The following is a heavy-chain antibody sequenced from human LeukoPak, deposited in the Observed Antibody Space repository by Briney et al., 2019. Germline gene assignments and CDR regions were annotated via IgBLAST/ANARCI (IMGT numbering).Heavy chain of an antibody. CDR1: GGTFSSYA. V-gene: IGHV1-69*13. J-gene: IGHJ4*02. CDR2: IIPIFGTA. CDR3: ARDRVDTAMVPFDY. D-gene: IGHD5-18*01. Sequence: SVKVSCKASGGTFSSYATSWVRQAPGQGLEWMGGIIPIFGTANYAQKFQGRVTITADESTSTAYMELSSLRSEDTAVYYCARDRVDTAMVPFDYWGQGTLVTVSS.